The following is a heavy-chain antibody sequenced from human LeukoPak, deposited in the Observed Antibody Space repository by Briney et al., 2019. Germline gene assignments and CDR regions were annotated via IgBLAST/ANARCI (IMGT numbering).Heavy chain of an antibody. Sequence: GGSLRLSCAASGFTFSSYWMSWVRQAPGKGLEWVANIKQDGSEKYYVDSVKGRFTVSRDHSRNTVYLQMNSLRAEDTAVYYCARDGCSTTSCFDYWGQGTLVTVSS. CDR3: ARDGCSTTSCFDY. J-gene: IGHJ4*02. CDR2: IKQDGSEK. D-gene: IGHD2-2*01. V-gene: IGHV3-7*01. CDR1: GFTFSSYW.